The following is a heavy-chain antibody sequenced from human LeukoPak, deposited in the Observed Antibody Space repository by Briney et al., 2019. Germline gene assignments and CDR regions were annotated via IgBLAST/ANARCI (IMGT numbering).Heavy chain of an antibody. J-gene: IGHJ4*02. CDR1: GFTFSSYA. CDR3: ARVYYGGNSRVFDY. D-gene: IGHD4-23*01. Sequence: QSGGSLRLSCAASGFTFSSYAMHWVRQAPGKGLEYVSAISSNGGSTYYANSVKGRFTISRDSSKNTLYLQMGSLRAEDMAVYYCARVYYGGNSRVFDYWGQGTLVTVSS. CDR2: ISSNGGST. V-gene: IGHV3-64*01.